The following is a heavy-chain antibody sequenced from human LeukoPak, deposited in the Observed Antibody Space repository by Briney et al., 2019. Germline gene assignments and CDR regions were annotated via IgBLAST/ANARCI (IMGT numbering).Heavy chain of an antibody. V-gene: IGHV4-59*01. CDR1: GGSISSYY. J-gene: IGHJ4*02. Sequence: SETLSLTWTVSGGSISSYYWSWIRLPPGKGLEWIAYIYFTGRTQYNPSLKSRVTISEDTSKNQFSLRLSSVTPADTAVYYCARGGYDSDFDYWGQGTLVTVSS. D-gene: IGHD3-3*01. CDR2: IYFTGRT. CDR3: ARGGYDSDFDY.